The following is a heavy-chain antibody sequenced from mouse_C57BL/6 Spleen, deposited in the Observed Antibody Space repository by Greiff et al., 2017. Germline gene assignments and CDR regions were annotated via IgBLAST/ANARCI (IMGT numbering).Heavy chain of an antibody. CDR3: AITPLYYGNLYYAMDY. D-gene: IGHD2-1*01. Sequence: QVQLQQSGPGLVQPSQSLSITCTVSGFSLTSYGVHWVRQSPGKGLEWLGVIWSGGSTDYNAAFISSLSISKDNSKSQVFFKMNSLQADDTAIYYCAITPLYYGNLYYAMDYWGQGTSVTVSS. CDR1: GFSLTSYG. V-gene: IGHV2-2*01. J-gene: IGHJ4*01. CDR2: IWSGGST.